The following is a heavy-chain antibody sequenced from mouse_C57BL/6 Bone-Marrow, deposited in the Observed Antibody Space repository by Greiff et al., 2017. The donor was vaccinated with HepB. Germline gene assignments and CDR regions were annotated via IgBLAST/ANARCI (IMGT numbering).Heavy chain of an antibody. CDR3: ARLLWDAMDY. V-gene: IGHV5-15*01. CDR1: GFTFSDYG. Sequence: EVQVVESGGGLVQPGGSLKLSCAASGFTFSDYGMAWVRQAPRKGPEWVAFISNLAYSIYYADTVTGRFTISRENAKNTLYLEMSSLRSEDTAMYYCARLLWDAMDYWGQGTSVTVSS. D-gene: IGHD2-1*01. CDR2: ISNLAYSI. J-gene: IGHJ4*01.